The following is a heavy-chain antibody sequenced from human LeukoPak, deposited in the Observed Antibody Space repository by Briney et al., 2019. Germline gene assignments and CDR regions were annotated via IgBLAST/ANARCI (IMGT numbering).Heavy chain of an antibody. J-gene: IGHJ4*02. Sequence: GSLRLSCAASGFTFSSYAMSWVRQAPGKGLEWIGEINHSGSTNYNPSLKSRVTISVDTSKNQFSLKLSSVTAADTAVYYCARHEAPLPHPLDYWGQGTLVTVSS. CDR2: INHSGST. CDR3: ARHEAPLPHPLDY. V-gene: IGHV4-34*01. D-gene: IGHD2-15*01. CDR1: GFTFSSYA.